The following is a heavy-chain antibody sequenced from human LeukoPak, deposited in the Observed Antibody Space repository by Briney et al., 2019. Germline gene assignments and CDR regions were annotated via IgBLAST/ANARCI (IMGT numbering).Heavy chain of an antibody. Sequence: GGSLRLSCAASGFTFSRYGMSWVRQAPGKGLEWISYIGTGDNTKYYADSVRGRFTISRDIAKNTLYLQMNSLRPEDTAVYHCVKDFVGVEEFWGQGTLVTVSS. V-gene: IGHV3-48*04. CDR3: VKDFVGVEEF. J-gene: IGHJ4*02. CDR2: IGTGDNTK. CDR1: GFTFSRYG. D-gene: IGHD3-16*01.